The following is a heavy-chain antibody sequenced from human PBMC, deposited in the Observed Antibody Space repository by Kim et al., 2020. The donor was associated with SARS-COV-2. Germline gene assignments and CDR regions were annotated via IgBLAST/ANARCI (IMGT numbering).Heavy chain of an antibody. J-gene: IGHJ6*01. CDR3: ARDYEFGSGSYNPDYYYYGMDV. CDR1: GFTFSSYG. V-gene: IGHV3-33*05. CDR2: ISYDGSNK. D-gene: IGHD3-10*01. Sequence: GGSLRLSCAASGFTFSSYGMHWVRQAPGKGLEWVAVISYDGSNKYYADSVKGRFTISRDNSKNTLYLQMNSLRAEDTAVYYCARDYEFGSGSYNPDYYYYGMDVWGQGATVTVSS.